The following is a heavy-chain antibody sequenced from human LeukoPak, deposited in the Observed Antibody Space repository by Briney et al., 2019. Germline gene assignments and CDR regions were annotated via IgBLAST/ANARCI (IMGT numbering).Heavy chain of an antibody. Sequence: SVKVSCKASGANFSTSSFSWVRQAPGQGLEWMGRVIPTLGIAHYAQKFQGRVTITADKSTSTTYMELSSLRSEDTAIYFCARVVYHDSSPYFARSIPTADYWGQGTLVTVSS. CDR1: GANFSTSS. CDR3: ARVVYHDSSPYFARSIPTADY. J-gene: IGHJ4*02. D-gene: IGHD3-22*01. V-gene: IGHV1-69*04. CDR2: VIPTLGIA.